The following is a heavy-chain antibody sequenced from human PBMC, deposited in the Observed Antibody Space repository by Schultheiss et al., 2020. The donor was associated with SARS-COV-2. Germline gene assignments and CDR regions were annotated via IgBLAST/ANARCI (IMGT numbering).Heavy chain of an antibody. CDR3: ARERVVRVDY. D-gene: IGHD2-21*01. J-gene: IGHJ4*02. CDR1: GFSFSSYW. CDR2: INQDGSES. V-gene: IGHV3-7*01. Sequence: GESLKISCAASGFSFSSYWMSWVRQAPGKGLEWVANINQDGSESHYVDSVKGRLTISRDNTKNSLYLHMNSLRAEDTAVYYCARERVVRVDYWGQGTLVTVSS.